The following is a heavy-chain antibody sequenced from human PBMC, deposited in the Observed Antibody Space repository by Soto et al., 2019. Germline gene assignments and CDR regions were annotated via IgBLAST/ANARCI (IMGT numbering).Heavy chain of an antibody. CDR3: ARGQLLLLTRNWFDP. V-gene: IGHV4-39*01. CDR2: IYYSGIT. Sequence: PSETLSLTCTVSGGSIISSSNYWGWIRQPPGKGLEWIGSIYYSGITYYNPSLKSRVTISVDTSRNQFSLKLSSVTAADTAVYYCARGQLLLLTRNWFDPWGQGTLVTVSS. CDR1: GGSIISSSNY. J-gene: IGHJ5*02. D-gene: IGHD2-2*01.